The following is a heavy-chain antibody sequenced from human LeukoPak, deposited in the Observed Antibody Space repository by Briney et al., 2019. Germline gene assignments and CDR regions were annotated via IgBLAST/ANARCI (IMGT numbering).Heavy chain of an antibody. D-gene: IGHD2/OR15-2a*01. CDR2: IWYDGSNK. CDR1: GITFNTYGMHS. CDR3: TRDFRNKGLDP. V-gene: IGHV3-33*01. Sequence: PGGSLRLSCAASGITFNTYGMHSMHWVRQAPGKGLEWVAVIWYDGSNKQYADSVKGRFTMSRDNAKNTLYLQMNSLRGDDTAVYYCTRDFRNKGLDPWGQGTLVTVSS. J-gene: IGHJ5*02.